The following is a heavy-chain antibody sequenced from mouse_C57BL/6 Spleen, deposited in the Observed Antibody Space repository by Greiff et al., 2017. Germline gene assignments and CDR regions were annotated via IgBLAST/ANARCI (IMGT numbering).Heavy chain of an antibody. Sequence: ESGPGLVKPSQSLSLTCSVTGYSITSGYYWNWIRQFPGNKLEWMGYISYDGSNNYNPFLKNRISITRDTSKNQFFLKLNSVTTEDTATYYCASHYGNYGGAMDYWGQGTSVTVSS. CDR3: ASHYGNYGGAMDY. V-gene: IGHV3-6*01. CDR1: GYSITSGYY. CDR2: ISYDGSN. J-gene: IGHJ4*01. D-gene: IGHD2-1*01.